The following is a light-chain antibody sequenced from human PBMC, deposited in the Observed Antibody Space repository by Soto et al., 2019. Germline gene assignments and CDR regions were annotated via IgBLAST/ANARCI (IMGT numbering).Light chain of an antibody. Sequence: EIVLTQSPGTLSLSPGERATLSCRASQSVSSSYLAWYQQKPGRAPRLLIYGASSRATGIPDRFSGSGSGTDCTLTISRLEPEDFAVYYCQQYGSAPPWTCGQGTKVEIK. CDR1: QSVSSSY. CDR3: QQYGSAPPWT. CDR2: GAS. J-gene: IGKJ1*01. V-gene: IGKV3-20*01.